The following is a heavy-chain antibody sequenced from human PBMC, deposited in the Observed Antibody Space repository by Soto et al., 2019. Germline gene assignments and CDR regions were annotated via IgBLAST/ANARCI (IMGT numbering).Heavy chain of an antibody. V-gene: IGHV1-18*04. Sequence: ASVKVSCKASGYTFTSYGISWVRQAPGQGLEWMRWISAYNGNTNYAQKLQGRVTMTTDTSTSTAYMELRSLRSDDTAVYCCARTLYYDFWSGYFTPPPPFDYWGQGTPVTVSS. CDR2: ISAYNGNT. CDR3: ARTLYYDFWSGYFTPPPPFDY. CDR1: GYTFTSYG. J-gene: IGHJ4*02. D-gene: IGHD3-3*01.